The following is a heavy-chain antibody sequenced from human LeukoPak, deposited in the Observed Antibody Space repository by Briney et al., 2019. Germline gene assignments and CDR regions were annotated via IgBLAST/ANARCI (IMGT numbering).Heavy chain of an antibody. V-gene: IGHV4-34*01. CDR3: ARSKPLGYCSGGSCYRRYFDY. J-gene: IGHJ4*02. D-gene: IGHD2-15*01. Sequence: SETLSLTCAVYGGSFSGYYWSWIRQPPGKGLEWIGEINHSGSTNYNPSLKSRVTISVDTSKSQFSLKLSSVTAADTAVYYCARSKPLGYCSGGSCYRRYFDYWGQGTLVTVSS. CDR2: INHSGST. CDR1: GGSFSGYY.